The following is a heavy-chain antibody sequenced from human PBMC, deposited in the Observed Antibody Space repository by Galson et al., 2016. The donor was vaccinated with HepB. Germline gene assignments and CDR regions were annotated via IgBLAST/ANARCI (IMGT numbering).Heavy chain of an antibody. CDR1: GFTFTKAW. J-gene: IGHJ3*02. D-gene: IGHD3-22*01. CDR3: STFPDYYDGTGYWGNSDVFDI. V-gene: IGHV3-15*01. Sequence: SLRLSCAGSGFTFTKAWLHWVRQAPGKGLEWVGRIKSKDDAETIDYAAPVTGRFTISRDDSKSILDLQMNSLKTDDTAVYYCSTFPDYYDGTGYWGNSDVFDIWGPGTVVTVSS. CDR2: IKSKDDAETI.